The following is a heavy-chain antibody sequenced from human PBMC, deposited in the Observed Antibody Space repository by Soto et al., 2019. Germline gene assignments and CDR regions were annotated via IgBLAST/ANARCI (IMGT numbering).Heavy chain of an antibody. CDR2: IYHSGST. V-gene: IGHV4-30-2*05. CDR1: GGSISSGGYS. Sequence: SETLSLTCAVSGGSISSGGYSWSWIRQPPGKGLEWIGYIYHSGSTYYNPSLKSRVTISVDTSKNQFSLKLSSVTAADTAVYYCARDRATMGRGATPTYYYDYLGQGTLSIVSS. CDR3: ARDRATMGRGATPTYYYDY. D-gene: IGHD3-10*01. J-gene: IGHJ4*02.